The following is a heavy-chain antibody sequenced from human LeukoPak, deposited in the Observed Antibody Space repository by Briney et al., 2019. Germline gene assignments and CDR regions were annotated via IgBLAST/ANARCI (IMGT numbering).Heavy chain of an antibody. V-gene: IGHV1-2*06. D-gene: IGHD1-26*01. Sequence: ASVTVSCKASGYTFTGYYMHWVRQVPGQGLEWMGRINPNSGGTNYAQKFQGRVTMTRDTSISTAYMELSRLRSDDTAVYYCARYITVGATYQHFDYWGQGTLVTVSS. CDR2: INPNSGGT. CDR1: GYTFTGYY. CDR3: ARYITVGATYQHFDY. J-gene: IGHJ4*02.